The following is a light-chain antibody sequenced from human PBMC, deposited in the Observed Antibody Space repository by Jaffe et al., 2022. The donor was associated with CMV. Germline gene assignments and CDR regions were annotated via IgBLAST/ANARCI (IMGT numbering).Light chain of an antibody. J-gene: IGKJ2*01. V-gene: IGKV1-33*01. CDR3: QQYDNFPQT. CDR2: DAS. Sequence: DIQMTQSPSSLSASVGDRITITCQASEDIRNHLNWYQLKPGKAPQLLIYDASNLETGVSSRFSGSGSGTDFTFTISSLQPEDFARYFCQQYDNFPQTFGQGTKVEVK. CDR1: EDIRNH.